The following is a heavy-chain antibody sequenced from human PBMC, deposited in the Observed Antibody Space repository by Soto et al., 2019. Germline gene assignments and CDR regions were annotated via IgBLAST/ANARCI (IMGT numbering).Heavy chain of an antibody. CDR1: SGSLSGYY. J-gene: IGHJ4*02. V-gene: IGHV4-34*01. CDR2: ISPSGTT. Sequence: QVQLHQWGAGLLKPSETLSLACSLYSGSLSGYYWSWIRQPPGKGLELIGEISPSGTTNYSPSLKSRVYISVDTSKNQFSLNLTSLTAADTAVYYCARAPKVSGSAQTRPDFWGQGSLVTVSS. D-gene: IGHD1-1*01. CDR3: ARAPKVSGSAQTRPDF.